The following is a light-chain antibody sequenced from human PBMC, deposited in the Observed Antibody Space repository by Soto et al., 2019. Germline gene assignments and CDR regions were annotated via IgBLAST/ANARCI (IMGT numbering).Light chain of an antibody. CDR2: SNN. Sequence: QSVLTQPPSASGTPGQRVTISCSGSSSNIGSNPVNWYQQLPGTAPKLLIYSNNQPPSGVPDRFSGSKSGTSASLAISGLQSEDEDDYYCAAWDDSLNGAVFGGGTQLTVL. V-gene: IGLV1-44*01. CDR3: AAWDDSLNGAV. CDR1: SSNIGSNP. J-gene: IGLJ7*01.